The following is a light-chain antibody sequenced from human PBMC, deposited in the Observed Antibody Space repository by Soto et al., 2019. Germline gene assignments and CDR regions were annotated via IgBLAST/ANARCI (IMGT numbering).Light chain of an antibody. CDR3: QKYETFSGT. Sequence: DIQMTHSPSSVSASVEDRVIITFRASQSISNHLNWYQQKPGEAPKLLIYDASALPRGVPSRFSGSGSGTKFTLTIASLQPDDFATYYCQKYETFSGTCGPGTKGDIK. J-gene: IGKJ1*01. CDR2: DAS. V-gene: IGKV1-5*01. CDR1: QSISNH.